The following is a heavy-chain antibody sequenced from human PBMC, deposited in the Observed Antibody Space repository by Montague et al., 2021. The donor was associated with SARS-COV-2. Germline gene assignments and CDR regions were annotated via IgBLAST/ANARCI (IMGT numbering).Heavy chain of an antibody. CDR3: ARLKRYFDSSGSPSAFDF. D-gene: IGHD3-22*01. CDR1: GGSITNNIDY. Sequence: SETQSLTCTVSGGSITNNIDYWAWIRQPPGKGLEWIGSIYYTGNTYYNPSLKSRVTISVVTSKNHFTLKLSPVTAAETAVYYCARLKRYFDSSGSPSAFDFWGQGTKVTVSS. V-gene: IGHV4-39*02. J-gene: IGHJ3*01. CDR2: IYYTGNT.